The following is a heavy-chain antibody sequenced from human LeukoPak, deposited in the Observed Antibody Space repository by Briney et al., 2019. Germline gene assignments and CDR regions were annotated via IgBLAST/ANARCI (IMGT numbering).Heavy chain of an antibody. V-gene: IGHV4-4*07. Sequence: SETLSLTCTVSGGSISSYYWSWIRQPAGTALEWIGRIYTSGTITYNPSLKSRVTMSVDTSKNQFSLKLSSVTAADTAVYYCARDNMVRGVITDNWFDPWGQGTLVTVSS. D-gene: IGHD3-10*01. CDR3: ARDNMVRGVITDNWFDP. CDR1: GGSISSYY. J-gene: IGHJ5*02. CDR2: IYTSGTI.